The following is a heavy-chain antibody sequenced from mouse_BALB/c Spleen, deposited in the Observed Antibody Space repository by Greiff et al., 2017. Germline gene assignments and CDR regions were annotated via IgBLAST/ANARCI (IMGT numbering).Heavy chain of an antibody. CDR3: ARSPPGYGAMDY. D-gene: IGHD1-1*02. V-gene: IGHV5-17*02. Sequence: EVHLVESGGGLVQPGGSRKLSCAASGFTFSSFGMHWVRQAPEKGLEWVAYISSGSSTIYYADTVKGRFTISRDNPKNTLFLQMTSLRSEDTAMYYCARSPPGYGAMDYWGQGTSVTVSS. CDR1: GFTFSSFG. J-gene: IGHJ4*01. CDR2: ISSGSSTI.